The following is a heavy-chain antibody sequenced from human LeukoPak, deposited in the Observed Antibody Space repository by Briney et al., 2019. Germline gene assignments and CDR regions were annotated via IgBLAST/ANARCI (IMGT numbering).Heavy chain of an antibody. D-gene: IGHD3-3*01. CDR3: ASYDFWSDPGPFDY. V-gene: IGHV4-4*09. J-gene: IGHJ4*02. CDR1: GASIRSYQ. Sequence: PSETLSLTCTVSGASIRSYQWRWIRQPPGKGLEWIGHINTSGGTNYNPSLKRRITFSVDTSRDHFSLQLNSVTAADTAVYYCASYDFWSDPGPFDYWGQGTLVTVSS. CDR2: INTSGGT.